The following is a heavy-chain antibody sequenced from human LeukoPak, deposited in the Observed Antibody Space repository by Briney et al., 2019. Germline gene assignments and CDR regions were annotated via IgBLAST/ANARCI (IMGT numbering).Heavy chain of an antibody. J-gene: IGHJ4*02. V-gene: IGHV1-3*02. CDR2: SNPCNGNK. D-gene: IGHD1-1*01. CDR1: GYTFPSYT. Sequence: ASVKVSCKASGYTFPSYTMHWVRPAPGQRAEGMGWSNPCNGNKKYPQELQGRGTHTRDTSPSTTYLEPSSLESEDIAVCFWARVGNTWYDSTDYGGQGTLVTVSS. CDR3: ARVGNTWYDSTDY.